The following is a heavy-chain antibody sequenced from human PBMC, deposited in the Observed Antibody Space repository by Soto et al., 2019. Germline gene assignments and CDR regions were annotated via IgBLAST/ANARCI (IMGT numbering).Heavy chain of an antibody. V-gene: IGHV3-30*18. CDR1: GFTFSSYG. CDR3: AKDGLKEVYGIVVVVAATGDAFDI. Sequence: GGSLRLSCAASGFTFSSYGMHWVRQAPGKGLEWVAVISYDGSNKYYADSVKGRFTISRDNSKNTLYLQMNSLRAEDTAVYYCAKDGLKEVYGIVVVVAATGDAFDIWGQGTMVTVSS. CDR2: ISYDGSNK. D-gene: IGHD2-15*01. J-gene: IGHJ3*02.